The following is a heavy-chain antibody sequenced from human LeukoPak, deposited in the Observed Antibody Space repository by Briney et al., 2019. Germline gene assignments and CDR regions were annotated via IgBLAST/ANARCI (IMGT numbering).Heavy chain of an antibody. CDR2: IIPIFGTA. V-gene: IGHV1-69*05. CDR3: ARARHMRTNWFDP. CDR1: GGTFSSYA. Sequence: SVKVSCKASGGTFSSYAISWVRQAPGQGLEWMGGIIPIFGTANYAQKFQGRVTITTDESTSTAYMELSSLRSEDTAVYYCARARHMRTNWFDPWGQGTPVTVSS. J-gene: IGHJ5*02. D-gene: IGHD2-21*01.